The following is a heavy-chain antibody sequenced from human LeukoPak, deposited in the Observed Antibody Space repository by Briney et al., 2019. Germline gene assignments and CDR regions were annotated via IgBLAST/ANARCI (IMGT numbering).Heavy chain of an antibody. CDR3: AKNGDRGAYCSGGTCYPYYYYYMDV. V-gene: IGHV3-23*01. D-gene: IGHD2-15*01. CDR1: GFTFGSYA. CDR2: IRGSGTGT. Sequence: PGGSLRLSCAASGFTFGSYAMTWVRQAPGKGLEWVSAIRGSGTGTNYGDSVKGRFTISRDNSRNTLYLQMNSLRAEDTAIYYCAKNGDRGAYCSGGTCYPYYYYYMDVWGKGTTVTISS. J-gene: IGHJ6*03.